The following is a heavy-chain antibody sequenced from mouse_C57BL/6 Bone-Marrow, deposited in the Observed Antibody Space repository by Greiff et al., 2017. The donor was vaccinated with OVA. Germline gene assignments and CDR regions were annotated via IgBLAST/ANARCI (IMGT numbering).Heavy chain of an antibody. D-gene: IGHD1-1*01. Sequence: VKLQQPGAELVRPGSSVKLSCKASGYTFTSYWMDWVKQRPGQGLEWIGNIYPSDSETHYNQKFKDKATLTVDKSSSTAYMQLSSLTSEDSAVYYCARYHGSSYPYYFDYWGQGTTLTVSS. CDR1: GYTFTSYW. CDR2: IYPSDSET. J-gene: IGHJ2*01. V-gene: IGHV1-61*01. CDR3: ARYHGSSYPYYFDY.